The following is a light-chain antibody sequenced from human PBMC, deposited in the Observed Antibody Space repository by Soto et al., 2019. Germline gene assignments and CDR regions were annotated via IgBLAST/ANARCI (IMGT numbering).Light chain of an antibody. CDR3: LRDYHGWT. Sequence: AIQMTQAPSSLSASVGDRVTITCRASKGIGNDLGWYQQKPGKAPKLLIYDSSILHIGVPSMFSASGSGTDFTLTISSLQPDDFATYYCLRDYHGWTFGQGTKVEIK. V-gene: IGKV1-6*01. J-gene: IGKJ1*01. CDR1: KGIGND. CDR2: DSS.